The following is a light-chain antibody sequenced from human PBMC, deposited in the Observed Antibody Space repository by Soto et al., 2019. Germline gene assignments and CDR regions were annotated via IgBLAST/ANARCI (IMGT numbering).Light chain of an antibody. J-gene: IGKJ1*01. CDR1: QSVSSN. CDR3: QQYNNWLPGT. V-gene: IGKV3-15*01. CDR2: GAS. Sequence: EIVMTQSPATLSVSPGERATLSCRASQSVSSNLAWYQQKPGQAPRLLTYGASTRATGIPARFSGSGSVTEFTLTISSLQYDDFAVYYGQQYNNWLPGTVGQGTKVEIK.